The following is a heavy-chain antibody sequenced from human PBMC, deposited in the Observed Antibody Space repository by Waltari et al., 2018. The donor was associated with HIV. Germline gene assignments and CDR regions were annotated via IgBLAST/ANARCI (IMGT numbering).Heavy chain of an antibody. Sequence: QVQVQESGPGLVQPSETLSLTCTVSGDSISSAFYWGWIRQPPGKGLERIGSIYHTGNTYYNPSLKSRVTISVDTSKNQFFLRLFSVTAADTAMYYCARSITMIEGVPNWFDPWGQGTLVTVSS. CDR2: IYHTGNT. V-gene: IGHV4-38-2*02. CDR3: ARSITMIEGVPNWFDP. CDR1: GDSISSAFY. J-gene: IGHJ5*02. D-gene: IGHD3-22*01.